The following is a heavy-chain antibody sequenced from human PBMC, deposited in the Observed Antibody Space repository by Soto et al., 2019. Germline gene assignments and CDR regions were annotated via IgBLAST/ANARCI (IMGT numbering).Heavy chain of an antibody. D-gene: IGHD6-19*01. CDR1: GFTFSSYA. J-gene: IGHJ2*01. CDR2: ISGSGGST. V-gene: IGHV3-23*01. Sequence: EVQLLESGGGLVQPGGSLRLSCAASGFTFSSYAMSWVRQAPGKGLEWVSAISGSGGSTYYADSVKGRFTISRDNSKNTLYLQMNSLRAEDTAVYFCAKDLQQWLVGGYWYFDLWGRGTLVTVSS. CDR3: AKDLQQWLVGGYWYFDL.